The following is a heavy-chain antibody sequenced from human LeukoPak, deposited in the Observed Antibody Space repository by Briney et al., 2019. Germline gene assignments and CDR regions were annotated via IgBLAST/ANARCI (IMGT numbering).Heavy chain of an antibody. CDR2: IYYSGST. CDR3: ARVVVAAQYHWFDP. CDR1: GGSISSSSYY. Sequence: SETLSLACTVSGGSISSSSYYWGWIRQPPGKGLEWIGSIYYSGSTYYNPSLKSRVTISVDTSKNQFSLKLSSVTAADTAVYYCARVVVAAQYHWFDPWGQGTLVTVSS. J-gene: IGHJ5*02. D-gene: IGHD2-15*01. V-gene: IGHV4-39*01.